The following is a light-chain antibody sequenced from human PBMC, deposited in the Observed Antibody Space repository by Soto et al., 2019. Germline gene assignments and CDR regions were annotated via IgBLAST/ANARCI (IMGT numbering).Light chain of an antibody. Sequence: EIVLTQSPATLSLSPGERATLSCRASQSISNYLAWYQHKPGQDPRLLIYDASHRATANPPRFSGSGSGTDFTLTISSLEPEDFAVYYCQQRSAGVTFGQGTRLEIK. V-gene: IGKV3-11*01. CDR3: QQRSAGVT. CDR2: DAS. J-gene: IGKJ5*01. CDR1: QSISNY.